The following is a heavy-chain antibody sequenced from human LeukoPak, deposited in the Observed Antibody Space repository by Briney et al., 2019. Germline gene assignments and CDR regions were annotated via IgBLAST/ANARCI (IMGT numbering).Heavy chain of an antibody. V-gene: IGHV1-69*04. CDR3: ARVLRGTIDY. CDR2: IIPILGIA. J-gene: IGHJ4*02. Sequence: SVKVSCKASGGTFSSYAISRVRQAPGQGLEWMGRIIPILGIANYAQKFQGRVTITADKSTSTAYMELSSLRSEDTAVYYCARVLRGTIDYWGQGTLVTVSS. CDR1: GGTFSSYA. D-gene: IGHD5/OR15-5a*01.